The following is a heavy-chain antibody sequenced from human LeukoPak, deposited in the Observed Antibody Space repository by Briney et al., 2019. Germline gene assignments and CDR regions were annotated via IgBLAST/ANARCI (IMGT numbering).Heavy chain of an antibody. CDR3: ARDRLWGEDDAFDI. CDR2: ISAYNGYT. Sequence: ASLKVSCKASGYAFTSYGISWVRQAPGQGLEWMGWISAYNGYTNYAQKLQGRVTMTTDTSTSTAYMELRSLRSDDTAVYYCARDRLWGEDDAFDIWGQGTMVTVSS. D-gene: IGHD3-16*01. CDR1: GYAFTSYG. V-gene: IGHV1-18*01. J-gene: IGHJ3*02.